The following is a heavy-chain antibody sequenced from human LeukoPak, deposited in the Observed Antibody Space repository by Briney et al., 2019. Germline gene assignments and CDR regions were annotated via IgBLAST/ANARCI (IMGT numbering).Heavy chain of an antibody. CDR1: GFTFSNYA. V-gene: IGHV3-23*01. J-gene: IGHJ4*02. Sequence: GGSLRLSCAASGFTFSNYAMSWVRQAPGKGLEWVSTISGTGGSTYSADSVKGRFTIYRDNSKNTLYLQMNSLRAEDTAVYYCARGGWSYYFDSWGQGTLVTVSS. D-gene: IGHD2-15*01. CDR3: ARGGWSYYFDS. CDR2: ISGTGGST.